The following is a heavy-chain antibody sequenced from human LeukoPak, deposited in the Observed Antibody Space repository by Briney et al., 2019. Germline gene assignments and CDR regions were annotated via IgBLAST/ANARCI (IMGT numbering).Heavy chain of an antibody. CDR2: IKGDGTNN. Sequence: QPGGSLRLSCAASGFTFSSYWMTWVRQAPGKGLEWVAHIKGDGTNNKYVDSVKGRFTISRDNTKNSLFLHLNSLRAEDTAVYYCARYLNSGPADYWGQGSLVTVSS. CDR3: ARYLNSGPADY. D-gene: IGHD6-19*01. V-gene: IGHV3-7*01. J-gene: IGHJ4*02. CDR1: GFTFSSYW.